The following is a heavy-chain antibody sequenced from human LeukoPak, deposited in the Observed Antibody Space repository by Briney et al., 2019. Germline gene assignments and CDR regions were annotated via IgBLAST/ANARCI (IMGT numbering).Heavy chain of an antibody. CDR3: ARQDSDYYDSSGYYLDY. V-gene: IGHV4-38-2*01. D-gene: IGHD3-22*01. J-gene: IGHJ4*02. Sequence: SETLSLTCAVSGYSISSGYYWGWIRQPPGEGLEWIGSIYNSGSTYYNPSLKSRVTISVDTSKNQFSLKLSSVTAADTAVYYCARQDSDYYDSSGYYLDYWGQGTLVTVSS. CDR2: IYNSGST. CDR1: GYSISSGYY.